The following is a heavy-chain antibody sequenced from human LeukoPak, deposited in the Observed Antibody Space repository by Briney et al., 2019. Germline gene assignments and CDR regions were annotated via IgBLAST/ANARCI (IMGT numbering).Heavy chain of an antibody. J-gene: IGHJ2*01. V-gene: IGHV3-30*02. Sequence: GGSLRLSCSAFGFTFGDYTFHWVRQAPGKGLEWLAFIRYDGSDSYYADSVKGRFTISRDNSKKTLYLQMDSLRTEDTAVYYCARGGTGDYGWYFDLWGRGTLVTVSS. CDR3: ARGGTGDYGWYFDL. CDR2: IRYDGSDS. D-gene: IGHD4-17*01. CDR1: GFTFGDYT.